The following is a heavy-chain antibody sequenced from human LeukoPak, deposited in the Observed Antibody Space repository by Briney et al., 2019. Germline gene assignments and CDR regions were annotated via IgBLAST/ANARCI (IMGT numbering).Heavy chain of an antibody. CDR2: INWNGGST. CDR1: GFTFSSNW. J-gene: IGHJ6*03. CDR3: ARDRPIVVVVAATFTESSYYMDV. D-gene: IGHD2-15*01. V-gene: IGHV3-20*04. Sequence: GGSLRLSCAASGFTFSSNWMSWVRQAPGKGLEWVSGINWNGGSTGYADSVKGRFTISRDNAKNPLYLQMNSLRAEDTALYYCARDRPIVVVVAATFTESSYYMDVWGKGTTVTVSS.